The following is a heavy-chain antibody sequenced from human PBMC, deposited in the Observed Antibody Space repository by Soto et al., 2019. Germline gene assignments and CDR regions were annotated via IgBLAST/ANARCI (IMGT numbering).Heavy chain of an antibody. CDR1: GFTFSDHY. V-gene: IGHV3-11*01. J-gene: IGHJ4*02. Sequence: GGSLRLSCAASGFTFSDHYMSWIRQAPGKGLEWVSYISSSGDIIYYADSVKGRFTISRDNAKNSLYLQMDSLRAEDTAVYYCARDLGYYDSSGYFDYWGQGTLVTVSS. CDR2: ISSSGDII. D-gene: IGHD3-22*01. CDR3: ARDLGYYDSSGYFDY.